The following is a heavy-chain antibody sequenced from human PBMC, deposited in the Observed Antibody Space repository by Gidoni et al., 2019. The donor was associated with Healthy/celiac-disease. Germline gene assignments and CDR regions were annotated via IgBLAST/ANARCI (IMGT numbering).Heavy chain of an antibody. J-gene: IGHJ4*02. Sequence: QVQLVESGGGVVQPGRSLRLSCAASGFTCSSYGMHWVRQAPGKGLEWVAVISYDGSNKYYADSVKGRFTISRDNSKNTLYLQMNSLRAEDTAVYYCAKDRGDGYPLFDYWGQGTLVTVSS. D-gene: IGHD5-12*01. V-gene: IGHV3-30*18. CDR2: ISYDGSNK. CDR1: GFTCSSYG. CDR3: AKDRGDGYPLFDY.